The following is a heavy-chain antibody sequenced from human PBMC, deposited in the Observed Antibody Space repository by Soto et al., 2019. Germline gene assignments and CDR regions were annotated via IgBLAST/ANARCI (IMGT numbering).Heavy chain of an antibody. D-gene: IGHD4-4*01. V-gene: IGHV1-18*04. CDR3: ARDDYGNLRWYYYYGMDV. J-gene: IGHJ6*02. CDR1: GYTFTSYG. Sequence: GASVKVSCKASGYTFTSYGISWVRQAPGQGLEWMGWISAYNGNTNHAQKLQGRVTMTTDTSTSTAYMELRSLRSDDTAVYYCARDDYGNLRWYYYYGMDVWGQGTTVTVSS. CDR2: ISAYNGNT.